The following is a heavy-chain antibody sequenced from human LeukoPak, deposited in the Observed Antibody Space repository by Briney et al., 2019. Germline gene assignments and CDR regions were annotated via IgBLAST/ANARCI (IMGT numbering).Heavy chain of an antibody. D-gene: IGHD3-3*01. V-gene: IGHV3-15*01. Sequence: GGSLRLSCAASGLTFSNVWMNWVRQAPGKGLEWVGRIKSRSDRGTTDYAAPVKGRFAVSRDDSKNTLFLQMNSLRAEDTGVYYCARPFWSGYWGQGTLVTVSS. J-gene: IGHJ4*02. CDR2: IKSRSDRGTT. CDR3: ARPFWSGY. CDR1: GLTFSNVW.